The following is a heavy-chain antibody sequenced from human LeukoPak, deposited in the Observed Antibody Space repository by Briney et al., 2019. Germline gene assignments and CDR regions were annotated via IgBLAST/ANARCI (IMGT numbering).Heavy chain of an antibody. D-gene: IGHD1-1*01. Sequence: GGSLRLSCAASGFIISGYAMSWVRQAPGKGLEWVSSISYSGDGTKYADSVKGRCTISREDSKNTLYLQMNSLRAEDTAVYYCAKGDTPDNSYNYFAPWGQGTLVTASS. CDR2: ISYSGDGT. CDR1: GFIISGYA. V-gene: IGHV3-23*01. CDR3: AKGDTPDNSYNYFAP. J-gene: IGHJ5*02.